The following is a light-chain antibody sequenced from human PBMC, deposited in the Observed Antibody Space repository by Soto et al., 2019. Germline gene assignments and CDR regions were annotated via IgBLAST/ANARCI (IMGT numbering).Light chain of an antibody. Sequence: QSALTQPASVSWSPGQSITISCTGTSSDVGGYNYVSWYQQHPGKAPKLMIYDVSNRPSGVSNRFSGSKSGNTASLTISGLQAEDEADYYCSSYTSSSTPYYVFGTGTKLTVL. J-gene: IGLJ1*01. CDR3: SSYTSSSTPYYV. CDR1: SSDVGGYNY. CDR2: DVS. V-gene: IGLV2-14*01.